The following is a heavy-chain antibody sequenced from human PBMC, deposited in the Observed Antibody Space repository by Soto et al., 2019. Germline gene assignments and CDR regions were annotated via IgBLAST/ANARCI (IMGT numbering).Heavy chain of an antibody. Sequence: QVQLVESGGGVVQPGRSLRLSCAASGFTFSSYGMHWVRQAPGKGLEWVAVIWYDGSNKYYADSVKGRFTISRDNSKNTLYLQMNSLRAEDTAVYYCARDSWTYYYGSGSPKYFDYCGQGPLVTASS. V-gene: IGHV3-33*01. CDR3: ARDSWTYYYGSGSPKYFDY. J-gene: IGHJ4*02. CDR2: IWYDGSNK. D-gene: IGHD3-10*01. CDR1: GFTFSSYG.